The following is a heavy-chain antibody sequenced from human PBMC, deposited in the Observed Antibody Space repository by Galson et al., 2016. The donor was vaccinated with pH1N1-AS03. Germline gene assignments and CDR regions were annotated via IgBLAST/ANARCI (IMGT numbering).Heavy chain of an antibody. CDR2: ISVYNGVT. CDR3: ARISGSSFYSSIDF. D-gene: IGHD1-26*01. Sequence: SVKVSCKASAYTFTSHGISWVRQAPGQGLEWMGWISVYNGVTKHGQNFQDRVTMTTDTSTSTAYMELRSLKSDDTAVYYCARISGSSFYSSIDFWGQGTLVTVSS. V-gene: IGHV1-18*04. J-gene: IGHJ4*02. CDR1: AYTFTSHG.